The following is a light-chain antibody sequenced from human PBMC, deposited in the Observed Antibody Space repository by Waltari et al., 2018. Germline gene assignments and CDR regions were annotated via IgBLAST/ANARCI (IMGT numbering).Light chain of an antibody. CDR1: SRDVGGYYY. CDR2: EVN. CDR3: SSYAGSNHLV. Sequence: QSALTQPPSPSGSLANSVPIPCPGPSRDVGGYYYAPCSQPHPGKAPKLMVYEVNKRPSGVPDRFSGSKSGNTASLTVSGLQAEDESDYYCSSYAGSNHLVFGGGTKLTVL. V-gene: IGLV2-8*01. J-gene: IGLJ3*02.